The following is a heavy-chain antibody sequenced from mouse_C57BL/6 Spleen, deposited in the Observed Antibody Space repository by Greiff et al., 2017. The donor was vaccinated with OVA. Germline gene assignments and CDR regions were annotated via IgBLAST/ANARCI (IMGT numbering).Heavy chain of an antibody. Sequence: EVHLVESGGGLVKPGGSLKLSCAASGFTFSSYAMSWVRQTPEKRLEWVATISDGGSYTYYPDNVKGRFTISRDNAKNNLYLQMSHLKSEDTAMYYCARDDGSDYWGQGTTLTVSS. V-gene: IGHV5-4*01. J-gene: IGHJ2*01. CDR3: ARDDGSDY. CDR1: GFTFSSYA. D-gene: IGHD2-3*01. CDR2: ISDGGSYT.